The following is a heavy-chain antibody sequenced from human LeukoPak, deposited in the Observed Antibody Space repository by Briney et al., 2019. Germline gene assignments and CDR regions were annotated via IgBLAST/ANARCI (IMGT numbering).Heavy chain of an antibody. CDR3: ARVGVTMVRGPYYYGMDV. V-gene: IGHV3-30-3*01. CDR2: ISYDGSNK. Sequence: GGSLRLSCAASGFTFSSYAMHWARQAPGKGLEWVAVISYDGSNKYYADSVKGRFTISRDNSKNTLYLQMNSLRAEDTAVYYCARVGVTMVRGPYYYGMDVWGKGTTVTVSS. J-gene: IGHJ6*04. D-gene: IGHD3-10*01. CDR1: GFTFSSYA.